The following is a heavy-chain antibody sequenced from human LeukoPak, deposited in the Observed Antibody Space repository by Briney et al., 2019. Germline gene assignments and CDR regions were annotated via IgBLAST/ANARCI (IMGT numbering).Heavy chain of an antibody. J-gene: IGHJ5*02. CDR2: VSSTGSGT. D-gene: IGHD3-10*01. CDR3: AKDRPLLWFGPTDA. V-gene: IGHV3-23*01. Sequence: PGGSLRLSCVASGFTFGTYGMSWVRQAPGKGLEWVAAVSSTGSGTYYPDSLKGRFIISRDNSQNTVFLQMNSLRPEGTAFYFCAKDRPLLWFGPTDAWGQGILVTVSS. CDR1: GFTFGTYG.